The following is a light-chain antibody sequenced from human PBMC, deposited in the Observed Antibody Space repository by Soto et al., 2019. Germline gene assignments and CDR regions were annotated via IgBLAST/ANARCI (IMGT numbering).Light chain of an antibody. V-gene: IGKV3-15*01. CDR1: QSVTSN. CDR2: GAS. CDR3: RQYNNLPRT. J-gene: IGKJ1*01. Sequence: EIVLTQSPGTLSLSPGERATLSCGASQSVTSNYLAWYQQKPGQAPRLLIYGASTRATGIPARFSGSGSGTEFTLTISSLQSEDFAVYYCRQYNNLPRTFGQGTKVDI.